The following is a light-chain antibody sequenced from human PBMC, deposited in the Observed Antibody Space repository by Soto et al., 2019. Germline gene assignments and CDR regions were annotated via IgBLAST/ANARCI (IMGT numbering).Light chain of an antibody. V-gene: IGKV3-15*01. CDR1: QNISRR. J-gene: IGKJ1*01. CDR3: HQYNGWPRT. CDR2: GTS. Sequence: EIVMTQSPVTLSVSPGERATLSCRASQNISRRLAWYQPKPGQGPSLLIYGTSTRAGGVPARFSGGGSGTEFTLNITSLQSEDFAVYYWHQYNGWPRTFGQGTKVEI.